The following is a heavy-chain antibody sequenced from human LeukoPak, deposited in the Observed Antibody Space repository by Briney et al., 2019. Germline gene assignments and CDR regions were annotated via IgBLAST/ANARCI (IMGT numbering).Heavy chain of an antibody. CDR1: GFRFSGYT. Sequence: GGSLRLSCAASGFRFSGYTMNWVRQAPGKGLEWVSSISSSSSHIYYADSVKGRFTISRDNAKNSLYPQMNSLRAEDTALYHCARGSRSTWFDPWGQGTLVTVSS. D-gene: IGHD6-6*01. CDR3: ARGSRSTWFDP. V-gene: IGHV3-21*04. CDR2: ISSSSSHI. J-gene: IGHJ5*02.